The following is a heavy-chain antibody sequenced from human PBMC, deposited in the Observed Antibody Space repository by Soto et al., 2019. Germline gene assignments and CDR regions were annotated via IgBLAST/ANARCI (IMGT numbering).Heavy chain of an antibody. CDR1: GFTFSSYS. CDR2: ISSSSSTI. Sequence: GGSLRLSCAASGFTFSSYSMNWVRQAPGKGLEWVSYISSSSSTIYYADSVKGRFTISRDNAKNSLYLQMNSLRAEDTAVYYCAREGGILTGYYIAYYYYYMDVWGKGTTVTVSS. CDR3: AREGGILTGYYIAYYYYYMDV. J-gene: IGHJ6*03. V-gene: IGHV3-48*01. D-gene: IGHD3-9*01.